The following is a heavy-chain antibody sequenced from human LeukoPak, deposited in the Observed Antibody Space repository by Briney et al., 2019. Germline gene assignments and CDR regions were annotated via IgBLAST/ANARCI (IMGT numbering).Heavy chain of an antibody. CDR3: ARDRGYCDRTPSDGWFDP. D-gene: IGHD2-15*01. CDR1: GGSFSGYY. V-gene: IGHV4-34*01. Sequence: SETLSLTCAVYGGSFSGYYWSWIRQPPGKGLEWIGEINHSGSTNYNPSLKSRVTISVDTSKNQFSLKLSSVTAADTAVYYCARDRGYCDRTPSDGWFDPWGQGTLVTVSS. J-gene: IGHJ5*02. CDR2: INHSGST.